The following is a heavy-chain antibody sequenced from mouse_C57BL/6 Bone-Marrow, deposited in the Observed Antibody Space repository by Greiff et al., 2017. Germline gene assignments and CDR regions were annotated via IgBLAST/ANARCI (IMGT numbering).Heavy chain of an antibody. CDR1: GYTFTTYP. CDR3: ARRDSSGPLAMDY. Sequence: VKLQESGAELVKPGASVKMSCKASGYTFTTYPIEWMKQNHGKSLEWIGNFHPYNDDTKYNEKFKGKATLTVEKSSSTVYLELSRLTSDDSAVYYCARRDSSGPLAMDYWGQGTSVTVSS. V-gene: IGHV1-47*01. CDR2: FHPYNDDT. J-gene: IGHJ4*01. D-gene: IGHD3-2*02.